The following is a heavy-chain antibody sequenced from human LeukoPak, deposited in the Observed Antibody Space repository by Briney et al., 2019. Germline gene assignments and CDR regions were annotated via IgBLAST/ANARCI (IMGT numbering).Heavy chain of an antibody. V-gene: IGHV3-23*01. D-gene: IGHD1-7*01. J-gene: IGHJ6*02. Sequence: PGGSLRLSCAPSGFTFSSYAMSWVRQAPGKGLEWVAVISGGGSGTYYADAVKGRFTISRDNSKNTLYLQMTNLRAEDTAVYYCVHTDASNSYYYYGLDVWGQGTTVTVSS. CDR3: VHTDASNSYYYYGLDV. CDR2: ISGGGSGT. CDR1: GFTFSSYA.